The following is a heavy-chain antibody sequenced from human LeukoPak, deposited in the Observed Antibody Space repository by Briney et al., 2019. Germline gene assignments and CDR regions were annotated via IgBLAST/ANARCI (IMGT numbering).Heavy chain of an antibody. CDR3: ARRSHYCSSTSCLAPYYYYGMDV. D-gene: IGHD2-2*01. Sequence: GRSLRLSCAASGFTFSSYAMHWVRQAPGKGLEWVAVISYDGSNKYYADSVKGRFTISRDNSKNTLYLQMNSLRAEGTAVYYCARRSHYCSSTSCLAPYYYYGMDVWGQGTTVTVSS. J-gene: IGHJ6*02. CDR1: GFTFSSYA. V-gene: IGHV3-30-3*01. CDR2: ISYDGSNK.